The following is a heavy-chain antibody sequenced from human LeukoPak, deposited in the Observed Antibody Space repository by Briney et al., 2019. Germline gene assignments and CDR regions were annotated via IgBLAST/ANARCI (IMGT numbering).Heavy chain of an antibody. V-gene: IGHV4-34*01. CDR3: ANMVRGAIPLY. CDR2: IYYSGST. D-gene: IGHD3-10*01. Sequence: SETLSLTCAVYGGSFSGYYWSWIRQPPGKGLEWIGSIYYSGSTYYNPSLKSRVTISVDTSKNQFSLKLSSVTAADTAVYYCANMVRGAIPLYWGQGTLVTVSS. CDR1: GGSFSGYY. J-gene: IGHJ4*02.